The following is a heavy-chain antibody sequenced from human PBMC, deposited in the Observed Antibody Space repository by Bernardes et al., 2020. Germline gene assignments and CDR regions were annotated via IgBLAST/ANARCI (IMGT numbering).Heavy chain of an antibody. Sequence: GGSLRLSCAASGFTFNSYSMNWVRQAPGKGLEWVSYISSITSPIYYADSVKGRFTISRDNAENSLYLQMNSLRAEDTAVYYCARDGGWNDIDYWGQGTLVTVSS. CDR2: ISSITSPI. CDR1: GFTFNSYS. CDR3: ARDGGWNDIDY. V-gene: IGHV3-48*01. D-gene: IGHD1-1*01. J-gene: IGHJ4*02.